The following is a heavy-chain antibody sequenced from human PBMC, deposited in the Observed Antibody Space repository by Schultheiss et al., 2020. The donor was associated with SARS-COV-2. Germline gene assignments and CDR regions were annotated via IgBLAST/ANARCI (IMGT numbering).Heavy chain of an antibody. CDR2: ISAYNGNT. CDR3: ASRRRWYYYGSGSLGNWFDP. CDR1: GYTFTSYG. Sequence: ASVKVSCKASGYTFTSYGISWVRQAPGQGLEWMGWISAYNGNTNYAQKLQGRVTMTTDTSTSTAYMELRSLRSDDTAVYYCASRRRWYYYGSGSLGNWFDPWGQGTLVTVSS. V-gene: IGHV1-18*01. J-gene: IGHJ5*02. D-gene: IGHD3-10*01.